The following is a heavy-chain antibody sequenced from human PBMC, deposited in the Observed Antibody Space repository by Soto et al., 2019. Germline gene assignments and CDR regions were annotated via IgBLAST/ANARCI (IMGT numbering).Heavy chain of an antibody. CDR2: IVPIVDTS. V-gene: IGHV1-69*12. Sequence: QVQLVQSGAEVRQPASSVKVSCKTSGGTFSSYAISWVRQAPGQGLEWMGGIVPIVDTSTYAQKFQGRVTITAVQSSSTVYMELSSLRSDVTALYYRVRVLAPPGYPDNWGQGTLVTVSS. J-gene: IGHJ4*02. CDR1: GGTFSSYA. D-gene: IGHD5-12*01. CDR3: VRVLAPPGYPDN.